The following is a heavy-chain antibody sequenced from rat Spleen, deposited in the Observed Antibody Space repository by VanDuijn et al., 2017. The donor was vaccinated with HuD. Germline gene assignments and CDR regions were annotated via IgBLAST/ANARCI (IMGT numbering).Heavy chain of an antibody. J-gene: IGHJ1*01. CDR1: GFTFNTYW. CDR2: ISYDGSST. Sequence: EVLLKESGGGLVQPGRSVKLSCVASGFTFNTYWMNWIRQAPTKGLEWVATISYDGSSTYYRDSVKGRFTISRDNAKSTLYLQMDSLRSEDTATYYCARDRNWYFDFWGPGTMVTVSS. CDR3: ARDRNWYFDF. V-gene: IGHV5-31*01.